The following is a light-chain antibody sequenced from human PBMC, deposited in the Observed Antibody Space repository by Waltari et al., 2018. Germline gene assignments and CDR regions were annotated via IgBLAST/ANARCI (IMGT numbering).Light chain of an antibody. V-gene: IGKV3-20*01. Sequence: EIVLTQSPGTLSLSPGERAPLPCRASQRGSRTLAWYQQKPGQAPRLLIYGASTRATGIPERFSGGGSGTDFSLTISRLEPEDVAVYYCQHYVRLPVTFGQGTKVEIK. CDR1: QRGSRT. J-gene: IGKJ1*01. CDR3: QHYVRLPVT. CDR2: GAS.